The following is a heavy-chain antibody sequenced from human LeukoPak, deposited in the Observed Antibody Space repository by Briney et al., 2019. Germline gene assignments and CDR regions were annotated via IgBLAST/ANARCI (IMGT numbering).Heavy chain of an antibody. J-gene: IGHJ4*02. Sequence: SQTLSLTCTVSGXSISSGGDYWSWIRQHPGKGLEWIGYIYYSGSTYYNPSLKSRVTISVDTSKNQFSLKLSSVTAADTAVYYCARENIVVVPAALFDYWGQGTLVTVSS. V-gene: IGHV4-31*03. CDR1: GXSISSGGDY. CDR3: ARENIVVVPAALFDY. D-gene: IGHD2-2*01. CDR2: IYYSGST.